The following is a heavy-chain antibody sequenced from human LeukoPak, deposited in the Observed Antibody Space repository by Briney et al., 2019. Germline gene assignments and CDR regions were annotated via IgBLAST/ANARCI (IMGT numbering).Heavy chain of an antibody. CDR1: GGSISSHY. D-gene: IGHD3-3*01. V-gene: IGHV4-59*11. Sequence: SETLSLTCTVSGGSISSHYWSWIRQPPGKGLEWIGYIYYSGSTNYNPSLKRRVTISVDTSKNQFSLKLSSVTAADTAVYYCARVKYYDFWSGYYPYFDYWGQGTLVTVSS. CDR2: IYYSGST. J-gene: IGHJ4*02. CDR3: ARVKYYDFWSGYYPYFDY.